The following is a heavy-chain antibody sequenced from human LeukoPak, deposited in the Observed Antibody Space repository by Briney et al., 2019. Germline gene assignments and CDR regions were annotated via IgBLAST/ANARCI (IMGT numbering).Heavy chain of an antibody. CDR2: IIPIFGTA. J-gene: IGHJ4*02. D-gene: IGHD3-22*01. CDR3: ASRGYHDSSGYYKY. CDR1: GGTFSSYA. Sequence: SVKVSCKASGGTFSSYAIIWVRQAPGQGLEWMGGIIPIFGTANYAQKFQGRVTITTDESTSTAYMELSSLRSEDTAVYYCASRGYHDSSGYYKYWGQGTLVTVSS. V-gene: IGHV1-69*05.